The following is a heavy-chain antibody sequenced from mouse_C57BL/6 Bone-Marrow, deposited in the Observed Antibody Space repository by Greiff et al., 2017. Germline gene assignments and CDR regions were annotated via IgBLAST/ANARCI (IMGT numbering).Heavy chain of an antibody. CDR3: ARYSPWYFDV. CDR2: IYPRDGST. D-gene: IGHD2-12*01. V-gene: IGHV1-85*01. CDR1: GYTFTSYD. J-gene: IGHJ1*03. Sequence: LVESGPELVKPGASVKLSCKASGYTFTSYDINWVKQRPGQGLEWIGWIYPRDGSTKYNEKFKGKATLTVDTSSSTAYMELHSLTSEDSAVYFCARYSPWYFDVWGTGTTVTVSS.